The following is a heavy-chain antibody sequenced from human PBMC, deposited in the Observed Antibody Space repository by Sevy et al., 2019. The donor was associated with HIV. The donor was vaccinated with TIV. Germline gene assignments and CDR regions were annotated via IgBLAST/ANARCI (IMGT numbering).Heavy chain of an antibody. CDR2: IMPIFGTA. Sequence: ASVKVSCKASGDTFSSYAISWVRQAPGQGLEWMGRIMPIFGTANYAQMFQGRVTITADESTSTAYMELSSLRSDDTAVYYCARSLTLIRGVILDNWFDPWGQGTLVTVSS. D-gene: IGHD3-10*01. CDR3: ARSLTLIRGVILDNWFDP. CDR1: GDTFSSYA. V-gene: IGHV1-69*13. J-gene: IGHJ5*02.